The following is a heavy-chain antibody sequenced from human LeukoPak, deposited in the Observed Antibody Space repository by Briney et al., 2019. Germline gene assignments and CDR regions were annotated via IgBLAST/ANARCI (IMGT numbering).Heavy chain of an antibody. D-gene: IGHD7-27*01. V-gene: IGHV4-4*02. CDR3: SRLPGTYDHWYFDL. Sequence: SETLSLTCTVSGASINTKYWWSWVRQSPGEGLVWIGEVFHSGSTNYNPSFKSRVSVSLDKSRIQVSLQLVSMTAADTAVYYCSRLPGTYDHWYFDLWGRGTLVTVSS. CDR2: VFHSGST. CDR1: GASINTKYW. J-gene: IGHJ2*01.